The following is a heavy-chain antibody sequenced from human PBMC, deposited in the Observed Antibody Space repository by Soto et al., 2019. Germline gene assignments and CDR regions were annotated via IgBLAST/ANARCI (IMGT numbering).Heavy chain of an antibody. CDR2: INPTLGTT. CDR1: GYVFTSSF. V-gene: IGHV1-46*01. Sequence: QVQLVQSGAEVKKPGASVKVSCKASGYVFTSSFMHWVRQAPGQGLEWMGVINPTLGTTAYAHRFQGRIAVTRDTSTATVYMDLSSLRSADTAIYYCAREVNTVIMPGDTEDYSGLDVWGQGTTVIVSS. J-gene: IGHJ6*02. D-gene: IGHD2-21*02. CDR3: AREVNTVIMPGDTEDYSGLDV.